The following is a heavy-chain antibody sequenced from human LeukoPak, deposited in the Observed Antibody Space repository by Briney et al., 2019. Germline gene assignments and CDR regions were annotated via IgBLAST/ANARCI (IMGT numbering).Heavy chain of an antibody. CDR2: INHSGST. D-gene: IGHD3-10*01. CDR3: ARAGYYYGSGSYRRAPNWFDP. Sequence: SETLSLTCTVSGGSISSSSYYWGWIRQTPGKGLEWIGEINHSGSTNYNPSLKSRVTISVDMSKNQFSLKLSSVTAADTAVYYCARAGYYYGSGSYRRAPNWFDPWGQGTLVTVSS. J-gene: IGHJ5*02. CDR1: GGSISSSSYY. V-gene: IGHV4-39*07.